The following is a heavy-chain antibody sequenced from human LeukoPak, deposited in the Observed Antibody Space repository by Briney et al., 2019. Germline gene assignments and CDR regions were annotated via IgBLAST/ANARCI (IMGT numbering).Heavy chain of an antibody. CDR3: ARYHLQIHCSGGSCYPNWFDP. J-gene: IGHJ5*02. CDR1: GGSISSYY. CDR2: YSGST. V-gene: IGHV4-59*01. D-gene: IGHD2-15*01. Sequence: SETLSLTCTVSGGSISSYYWSWIRQPPGKGLEWIGYYSGSTNYNPSLKGRVTISVDTSKNQFSLKLSSVTAADTAVYYCARYHLQIHCSGGSCYPNWFDPWGQGTLVTVSS.